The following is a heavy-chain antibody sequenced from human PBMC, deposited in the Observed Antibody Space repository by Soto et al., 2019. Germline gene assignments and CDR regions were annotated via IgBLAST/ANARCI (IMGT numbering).Heavy chain of an antibody. CDR2: VGTGSSYK. V-gene: IGHV3-21*01. J-gene: IGHJ3*01. Sequence: GGSLRLSCAASGFTFSRYNMNCVRQAPGKGLEWVSSVGTGSSYKYYADSVQGRFTVYRDNAKNSLYLQMNTLRADDTAVYYCARESATGPVVDFWGQGTMVTV. CDR1: GFTFSRYN. CDR3: ARESATGPVVDF.